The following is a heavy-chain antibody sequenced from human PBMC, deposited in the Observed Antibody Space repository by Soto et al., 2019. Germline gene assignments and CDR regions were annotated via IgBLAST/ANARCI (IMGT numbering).Heavy chain of an antibody. D-gene: IGHD2-2*02. CDR3: ARGEYCSSTSCYKAHYFYYGMDV. CDR2: ISAYNGNT. J-gene: IGHJ6*02. CDR1: GYTFTSYG. Sequence: ASVKVSCKASGYTFTSYGISWVRQAPGQGLEWMGWISAYNGNTNYAQKLQGRVTMTTDTSTSTAYMELRSLRSDDTAVYYCARGEYCSSTSCYKAHYFYYGMDVWGQGTTVTVSS. V-gene: IGHV1-18*01.